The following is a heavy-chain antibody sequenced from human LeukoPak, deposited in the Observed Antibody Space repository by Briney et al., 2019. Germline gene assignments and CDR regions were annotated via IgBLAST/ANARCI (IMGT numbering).Heavy chain of an antibody. CDR2: IYYSGST. Sequence: SETLSLTCTVSAGSISSYYWSWIRQPPGKGLEWIGYIYYSGSTNYNPSLKSRVTISVDTSKNQFSLKLSSVTATDTAVYYCARAGYSGSDFSVWGKGTTVTVSS. J-gene: IGHJ6*04. V-gene: IGHV4-59*01. CDR1: AGSISSYY. CDR3: ARAGYSGSDFSV. D-gene: IGHD5-12*01.